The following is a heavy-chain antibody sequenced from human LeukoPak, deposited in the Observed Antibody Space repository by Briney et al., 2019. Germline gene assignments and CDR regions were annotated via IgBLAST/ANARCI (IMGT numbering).Heavy chain of an antibody. V-gene: IGHV3-30-3*01. J-gene: IGHJ5*02. Sequence: GGSLRLSCAASGFTFSSYAMHWVRQAPGKGLEWVAVISYDGSNKYYADSVKGRFTISRDNSKNTLYLEMNSLRAEDTAVYYCATNRRGTAYDDFWSGYYEDWFDPWGQGTLVTVSS. CDR1: GFTFSSYA. CDR3: ATNRRGTAYDDFWSGYYEDWFDP. CDR2: ISYDGSNK. D-gene: IGHD3-3*01.